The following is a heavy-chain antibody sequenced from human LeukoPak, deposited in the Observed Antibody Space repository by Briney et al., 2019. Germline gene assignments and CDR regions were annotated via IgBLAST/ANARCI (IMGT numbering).Heavy chain of an antibody. D-gene: IGHD6-13*01. V-gene: IGHV4-39*01. J-gene: IGHJ1*01. CDR3: ARQGAAVNFFEH. CDR1: GGTTSSSNCY. Sequence: PSETLSFTGIVSGGTTSSSNCYWGGIRQSPGKGLEWIGSIYYSGTTHNNPTLKSRVTISVDTSKNQFSLKLSSVTAADTSVYCCARQGAAVNFFEHWGPGTVVTVSS. CDR2: IYYSGTT.